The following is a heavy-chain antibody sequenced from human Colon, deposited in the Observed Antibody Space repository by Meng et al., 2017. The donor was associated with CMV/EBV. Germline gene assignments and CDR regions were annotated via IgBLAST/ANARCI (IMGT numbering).Heavy chain of an antibody. J-gene: IGHJ4*02. Sequence: SETLSLTCTVSGGSISITSYCWAWIRQSPGEGLDWIGSIFYTGDTQYNPSLKSRVSLSVDTSKHQFSLHVTSVTAADTAIYYCARAHLGFRFGELSHWGQGMLVTVSS. V-gene: IGHV4-39*07. CDR2: IFYTGDT. D-gene: IGHD3-10*01. CDR3: ARAHLGFRFGELSH. CDR1: GGSISITSYC.